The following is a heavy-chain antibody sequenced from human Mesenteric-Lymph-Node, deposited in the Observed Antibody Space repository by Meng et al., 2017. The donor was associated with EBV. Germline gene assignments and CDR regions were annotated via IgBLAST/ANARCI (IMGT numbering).Heavy chain of an antibody. D-gene: IGHD3-22*01. V-gene: IGHV1-18*01. CDR3: AREGGYYYNYDY. Sequence: VMKTWASRRCSRKPSGYSFRKHRITSVRLAPEQGLEWMGLISAYNGDTNYAQKFQGRVTMNTDTSTGTAYMELGSLRSDDTAVYYCAREGGYYYNYDYWGQGTLVTVSS. J-gene: IGHJ4*02. CDR1: GYSFRKHR. CDR2: ISAYNGDT.